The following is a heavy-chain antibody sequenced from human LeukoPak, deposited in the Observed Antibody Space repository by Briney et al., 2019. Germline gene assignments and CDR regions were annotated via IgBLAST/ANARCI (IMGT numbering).Heavy chain of an antibody. J-gene: IGHJ4*02. CDR1: GGSISSYY. CDR2: VYYSGST. CDR3: ARLGIFGVVTGY. D-gene: IGHD3-3*01. Sequence: SQTLSLTCTVSGGSISSYYWTWIRQPPGKGLEWIGYVYYSGSTNYNPSLKSRVTISVDASKNQFSLKLSSVTAADTAVYYCARLGIFGVVTGYWGQGTLVTVSS. V-gene: IGHV4-59*08.